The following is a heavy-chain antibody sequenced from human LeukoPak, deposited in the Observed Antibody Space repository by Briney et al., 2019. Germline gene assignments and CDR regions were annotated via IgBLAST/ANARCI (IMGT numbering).Heavy chain of an antibody. Sequence: ASVKVSCKASGYIFTASYIHWVRQAPGQGLECMGWINPHSGGTNYAQKFQGRVTMTRDTSISTAYMELSRLRSDDTAVYYCARFCSSSSCPLDYWGQGTLVTVSS. J-gene: IGHJ4*02. V-gene: IGHV1-2*02. CDR3: ARFCSSSSCPLDY. CDR2: INPHSGGT. D-gene: IGHD2-2*01. CDR1: GYIFTASY.